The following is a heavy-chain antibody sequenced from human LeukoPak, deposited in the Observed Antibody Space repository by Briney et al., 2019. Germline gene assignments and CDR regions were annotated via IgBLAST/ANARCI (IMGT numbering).Heavy chain of an antibody. D-gene: IGHD5-18*01. CDR2: ISAYNGNT. CDR3: AAFAMGGHDY. J-gene: IGHJ4*02. Sequence: AASVKVSRKASVYTFTSYGISWVRQAPGQGLEWMGWISAYNGNTNYAQKLQGRVTMTTDTSTSTAYMELRSLRSDDTAVYYCAAFAMGGHDYWGQGTLVTVSS. CDR1: VYTFTSYG. V-gene: IGHV1-18*01.